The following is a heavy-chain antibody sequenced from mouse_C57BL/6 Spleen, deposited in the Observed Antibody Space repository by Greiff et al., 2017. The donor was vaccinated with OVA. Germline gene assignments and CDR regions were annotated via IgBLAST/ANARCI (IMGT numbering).Heavy chain of an antibody. CDR2: ISDGGSYT. Sequence: EVKVEESGGGLVKPGGSLKLSCAASGFTFSSYAMSWVRQTPEKRLEWVATISDGGSYTYYPDNVKGRFTISRDNAKNNLYLQMSHLKSEDTAMYYCARDAYYTNGGYFDVWGTGTTVTVSS. CDR3: ARDAYYTNGGYFDV. CDR1: GFTFSSYA. V-gene: IGHV5-4*01. D-gene: IGHD2-12*01. J-gene: IGHJ1*03.